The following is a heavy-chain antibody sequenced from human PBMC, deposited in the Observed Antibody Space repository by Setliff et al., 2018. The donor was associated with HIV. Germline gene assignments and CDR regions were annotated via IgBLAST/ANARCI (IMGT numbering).Heavy chain of an antibody. Sequence: SETLSLTCTVSGGSISSTTYWWGWIRQPPGKGLEWIGTIYYNGNTFYDPSLKSRVTISIDMSKNQFSQKLTSVAAADTAVYYCAKRPGYGYPFHIWGQGTMVTVSS. CDR2: IYYNGNT. CDR1: GGSISSTTYW. CDR3: AKRPGYGYPFHI. J-gene: IGHJ3*02. D-gene: IGHD5-18*01. V-gene: IGHV4-39*01.